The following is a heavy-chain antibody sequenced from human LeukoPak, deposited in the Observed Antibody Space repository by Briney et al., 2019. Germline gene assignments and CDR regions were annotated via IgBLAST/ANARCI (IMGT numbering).Heavy chain of an antibody. CDR2: ISGSGGST. J-gene: IGHJ4*02. D-gene: IGHD2-21*02. CDR1: GFTSSSYG. V-gene: IGHV3-23*01. CDR3: AKGEAVTAIVTRFPYYFDY. Sequence: GGSLRLSCAASGFTSSSYGMSWVRQAPGKGLEWVSAISGSGGSTYYADSVKGRFTISRDNSKNTLYLQMNSLRAEDTAVYYCAKGEAVTAIVTRFPYYFDYWGQGTLVTVSS.